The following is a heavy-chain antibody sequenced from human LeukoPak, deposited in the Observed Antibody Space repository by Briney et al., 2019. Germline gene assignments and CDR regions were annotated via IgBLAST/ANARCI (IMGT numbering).Heavy chain of an antibody. V-gene: IGHV3-30*04. CDR3: ASDNRSPYSNHALDI. Sequence: GGSLRLSCAASGFTFSSYAMHWVRQAPGKGLEWVAVISYDGNNQYYADSVKGRFTISRDNSRNTLYLQVNGLRVEDTAVYFCASDNRSPYSNHALDIWGQGTMVTVSS. J-gene: IGHJ3*02. D-gene: IGHD4-11*01. CDR1: GFTFSSYA. CDR2: ISYDGNNQ.